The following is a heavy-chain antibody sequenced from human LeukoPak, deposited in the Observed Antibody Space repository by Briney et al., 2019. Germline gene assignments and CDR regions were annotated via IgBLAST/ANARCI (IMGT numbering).Heavy chain of an antibody. J-gene: IGHJ6*03. CDR2: ISSSGSTI. CDR1: GFTFSSYE. D-gene: IGHD1-1*01. V-gene: IGHV3-48*03. Sequence: PGGSLRLSCAASGFTFSSYEMNWVRQAPGKGLEWVSYISSSGSTIYYADSVKGRFTISRDNAKNSLYLQMNSLRAEDTAVYYCARDGNRRGYYYYMDVWGKGTTVTVSS. CDR3: ARDGNRRGYYYYMDV.